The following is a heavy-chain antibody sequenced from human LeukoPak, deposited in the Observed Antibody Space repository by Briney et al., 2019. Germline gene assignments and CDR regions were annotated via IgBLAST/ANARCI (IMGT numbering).Heavy chain of an antibody. D-gene: IGHD6-13*01. V-gene: IGHV3-9*01. J-gene: IGHJ3*02. CDR1: GFTFDDYA. CDR2: ISWNSGSI. CDR3: AKDIVSSSWYPDAFDI. Sequence: GRSLRLSCAASGFTFDDYAMHWVRQAPGKGLEWVSGISWNSGSIGYADSVKGRFTISRDNAKNSLYLQMNSLRAEDTALYYCAKDIVSSSWYPDAFDIWGQGTMVTVSS.